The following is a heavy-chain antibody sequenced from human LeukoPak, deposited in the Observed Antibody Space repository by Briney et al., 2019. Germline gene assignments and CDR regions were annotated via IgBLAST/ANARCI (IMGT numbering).Heavy chain of an antibody. CDR1: GGSISSYY. CDR2: IYHSGST. J-gene: IGHJ4*02. Sequence: PSETLSLTCTVSGGSISSYYWSWIRQPPGKGLEWIGYIYHSGSTYYNPSLKSRVTISVDRSKNQFSLKLSSVTAADTAVYYCARSTEASLGGGFDYWGQGTLVTVSS. V-gene: IGHV4-59*12. CDR3: ARSTEASLGGGFDY. D-gene: IGHD3-10*01.